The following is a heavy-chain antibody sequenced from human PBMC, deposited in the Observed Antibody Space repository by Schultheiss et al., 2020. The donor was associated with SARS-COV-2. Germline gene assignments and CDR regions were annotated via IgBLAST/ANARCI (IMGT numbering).Heavy chain of an antibody. J-gene: IGHJ4*02. CDR2: ISYDGSNK. V-gene: IGHV3-30*03. Sequence: GESLKISCAASGFTFSSYGMHWVRQAPGKGLEWVAVISYDGSNKYYADSVKGRFTISRDNSKNTLYLQMNSLRAEDTAVYYCAREWWDLYYFDYWGQGTLVTVSS. CDR1: GFTFSSYG. D-gene: IGHD1-26*01. CDR3: AREWWDLYYFDY.